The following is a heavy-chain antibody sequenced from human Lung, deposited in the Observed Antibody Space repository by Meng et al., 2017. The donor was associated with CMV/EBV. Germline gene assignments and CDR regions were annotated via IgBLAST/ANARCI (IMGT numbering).Heavy chain of an antibody. V-gene: IGHV4-39*01. CDR2: IYDSGRA. Sequence: SETLSLICSVSGGSVRSSSYYWGWIRQPPGKGLEWIGNIYDSGRADYSPSLKSRVTISVDTSKKHFSLNLVTLTVADTAVYYCAAPGNKYSCEDLDVWGQGTXVTVSS. CDR1: GGSVRSSSYY. D-gene: IGHD1/OR15-1a*01. CDR3: AAPGNKYSCEDLDV. J-gene: IGHJ6*02.